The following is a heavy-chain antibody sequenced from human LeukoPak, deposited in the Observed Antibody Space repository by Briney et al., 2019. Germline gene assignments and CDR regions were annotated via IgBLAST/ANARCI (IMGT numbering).Heavy chain of an antibody. CDR2: ISFDGTNK. V-gene: IGHV3-30*04. D-gene: IGHD3-22*01. CDR1: GFSFTSFS. J-gene: IGHJ4*01. Sequence: GGSLRLSCAASGFSFTSFSILWVRETPDKGLEWLAVISFDGTNKYYADSVKGRFTISRDNPKNTVFLQMNSLRFEDTALYFCARRWDSSGPIDYWGQGTLVSVSS. CDR3: ARRWDSSGPIDY.